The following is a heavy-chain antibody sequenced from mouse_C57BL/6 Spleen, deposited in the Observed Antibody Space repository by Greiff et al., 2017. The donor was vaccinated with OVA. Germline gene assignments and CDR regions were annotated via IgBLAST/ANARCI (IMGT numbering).Heavy chain of an antibody. CDR1: GYTFTSYW. J-gene: IGHJ2*01. V-gene: IGHV1-50*01. CDR2: LDPSDGYT. CDR3: ASNYNGSSYFDY. Sequence: QVQLQQPGAELVKPGASVKLSCKASGYTFTSYWMQWVKQRPGQGLEWIGELDPSDGYTNYNQKFKGKATLTVDKSSSTAYMQLSSLTSEDSAVYYCASNYNGSSYFDYWGQGTTLTVSA. D-gene: IGHD1-1*01.